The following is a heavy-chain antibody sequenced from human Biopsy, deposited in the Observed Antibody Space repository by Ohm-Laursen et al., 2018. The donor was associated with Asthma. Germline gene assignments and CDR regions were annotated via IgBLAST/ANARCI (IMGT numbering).Heavy chain of an antibody. CDR3: ARHPYNFGGFDY. CDR2: ISPFTGDT. Sequence: ASVKVSCKASGYTFRSYGVSWVRQAPGQGLEWMGWISPFTGDTHFGQKFQGRVIMTTDTSTDAAYMELRSLRSDDTSVYYCARHPYNFGGFDYWGPGSLVLVSS. D-gene: IGHD5-24*01. CDR1: GYTFRSYG. J-gene: IGHJ4*02. V-gene: IGHV1-18*04.